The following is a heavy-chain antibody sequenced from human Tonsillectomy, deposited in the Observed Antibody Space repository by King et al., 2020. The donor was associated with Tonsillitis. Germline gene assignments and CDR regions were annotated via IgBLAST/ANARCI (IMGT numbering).Heavy chain of an antibody. CDR1: GYTFTSYY. J-gene: IGHJ5*02. Sequence: VQLVESGAEVKKPGASVKVSCKASGYTFTSYYMHWVRQAPGQGLEWMGIINPSGGSTSYAQKFQGRVTMTRDTSTSTVYMEPRSLGAEDTAVYYCARESGARFDPWGQGTLVTVSS. CDR3: ARESGARFDP. CDR2: INPSGGST. V-gene: IGHV1-46*01.